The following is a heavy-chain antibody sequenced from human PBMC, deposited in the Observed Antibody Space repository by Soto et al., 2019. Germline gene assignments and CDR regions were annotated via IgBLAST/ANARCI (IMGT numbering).Heavy chain of an antibody. CDR2: IDPDSGGT. J-gene: IGHJ6*02. CDR1: GYTFTAHY. Sequence: SVKVSCKASGYTFTAHYMHWVRQAPGQGLEWMGWIDPDSGGTNYAQQFQDWVTLARDTSINTVYMDLKRLRSDDTAVYYCARGRDLIHEDGLSYGIDVWGQGTTVTVFS. D-gene: IGHD3-16*02. V-gene: IGHV1-2*04. CDR3: ARGRDLIHEDGLSYGIDV.